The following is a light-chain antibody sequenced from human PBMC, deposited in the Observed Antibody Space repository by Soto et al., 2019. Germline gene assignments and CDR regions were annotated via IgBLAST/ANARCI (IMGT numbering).Light chain of an antibody. Sequence: EIVLTQSRGTLSLSPGERATLSCRASQSVSSSYLAWYQQKPGQAPRLLIYGASSRATGIPDRFSGSGSGTDFTLTISRLEPEDFAVYYCQQYGSSSTWTFGQGTKVDIK. CDR2: GAS. CDR3: QQYGSSSTWT. CDR1: QSVSSSY. J-gene: IGKJ1*01. V-gene: IGKV3-20*01.